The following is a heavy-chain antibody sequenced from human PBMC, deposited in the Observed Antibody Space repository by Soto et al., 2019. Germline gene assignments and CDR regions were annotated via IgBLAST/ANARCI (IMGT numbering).Heavy chain of an antibody. Sequence: GRSLRLSCAASGFTSDAYAMHWVRQAPGKDLEWVSGISWNSGSIGYADSVKGRFTISRDNAKNSLYLQLNSLRAEDTALYYCAKDMLIELYGRYYYGMDFWCQGTMLSVS. CDR1: GFTSDAYA. V-gene: IGHV3-9*02. CDR3: AKDMLIELYGRYYYGMDF. D-gene: IGHD3-10*01. CDR2: ISWNSGSI. J-gene: IGHJ6*02.